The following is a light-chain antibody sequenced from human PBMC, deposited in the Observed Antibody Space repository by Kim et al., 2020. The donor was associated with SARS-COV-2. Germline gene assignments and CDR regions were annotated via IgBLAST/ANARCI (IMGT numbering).Light chain of an antibody. Sequence: GQSITISCTGAGSDVDGDNYLSWYQQHPGTAPKLMIYDVSYRPSGVSHRFSGSKSGNTASLTISGLHAEDEADYYCSSYTSTSLGVFGGGTQLTVL. J-gene: IGLJ3*02. CDR3: SSYTSTSLGV. V-gene: IGLV2-14*03. CDR2: DVS. CDR1: GSDVDGDNY.